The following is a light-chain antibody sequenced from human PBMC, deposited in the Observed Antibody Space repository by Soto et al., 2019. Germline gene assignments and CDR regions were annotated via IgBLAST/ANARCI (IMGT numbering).Light chain of an antibody. Sequence: EIEMTQSPATLSVSPGERATLSCRASQSVRSNLAWYQQKPGQAPRLLIYGASTMASGIPARFSGSRSGTEFTLTISSLQSEDFAVYYCQQYNNWPRTFGQGTKVEIK. CDR3: QQYNNWPRT. J-gene: IGKJ1*01. CDR1: QSVRSN. CDR2: GAS. V-gene: IGKV3-15*01.